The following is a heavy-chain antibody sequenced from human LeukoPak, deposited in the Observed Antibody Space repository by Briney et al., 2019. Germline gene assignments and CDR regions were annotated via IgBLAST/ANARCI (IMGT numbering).Heavy chain of an antibody. J-gene: IGHJ6*03. CDR2: INTNTGNP. CDR3: ARASNIVAPYYYYYMDV. D-gene: IGHD5-12*01. CDR1: GYTFTSYA. V-gene: IGHV7-4-1*02. Sequence: ASVKVSCKASGYTFTSYAMNWVRQAPGQGLDWMGWINTNTGNPTYAQGFTGRFVFSLDTSVSTAYLQISSLKAEDTAVYYCARASNIVAPYYYYYMDVWGKGTTVTVSS.